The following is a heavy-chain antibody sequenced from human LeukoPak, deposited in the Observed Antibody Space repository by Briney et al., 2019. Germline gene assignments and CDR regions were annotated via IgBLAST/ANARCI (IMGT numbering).Heavy chain of an antibody. J-gene: IGHJ6*03. V-gene: IGHV3-74*01. CDR2: INSDGSRT. CDR1: GFPFSSYW. D-gene: IGHD6-13*01. Sequence: GGSLRLSCAASGFPFSSYWMLWVRPAPGKGVVWVSRINSDGSRTSYADSVKGRFTISRDNAKNTLYLQMNRLRAEDTAVYYGARVASLSSSWYYYYYYMDVWGKGTTVTVSS. CDR3: ARVASLSSSWYYYYYYMDV.